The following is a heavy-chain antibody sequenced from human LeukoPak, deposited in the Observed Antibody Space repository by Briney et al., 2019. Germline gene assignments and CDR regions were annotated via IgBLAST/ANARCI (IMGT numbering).Heavy chain of an antibody. V-gene: IGHV4-34*01. J-gene: IGHJ4*02. D-gene: IGHD6-13*01. Sequence: NPSETLSLTCAVYGGSFSGYYWSWIRQPPGKGLEWIGEIDHSGSTNYNPSLKSRVTISVDTSENQFSLKLSSVTAADTAVYYCARRRAAAGLKFWDYWGQGTLVTVSS. CDR3: ARRRAAAGLKFWDY. CDR2: IDHSGST. CDR1: GGSFSGYY.